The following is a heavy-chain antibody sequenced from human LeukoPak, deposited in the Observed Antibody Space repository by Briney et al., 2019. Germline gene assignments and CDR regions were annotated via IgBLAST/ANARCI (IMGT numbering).Heavy chain of an antibody. CDR2: IGGSGSST. Sequence: GGSLRLSCAASGFSFSTYAINWVRQAPGKGLEWVSGIGGSGSSTYYADSVKGRFTISRDNSKNTVYLQMSSLSAEDTAMYYCARAATDWGQGTLVTVSS. V-gene: IGHV3-23*01. CDR1: GFSFSTYA. J-gene: IGHJ4*02. D-gene: IGHD1-14*01. CDR3: ARAATD.